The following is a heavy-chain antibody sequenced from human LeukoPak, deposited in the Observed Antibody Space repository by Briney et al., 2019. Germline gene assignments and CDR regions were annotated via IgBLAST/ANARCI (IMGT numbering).Heavy chain of an antibody. D-gene: IGHD2-21*02. CDR1: GYTLTELS. Sequence: GASVKVSCKVSGYTLTELSMHWVRQAPGKGLEWMGGFDPEDGETIYAQKFQGRVTITRNTSISTAYMELSSLRSEDTAVYYCARSIPFNCGGDCYDAFDIWGQGTMVTVSS. CDR3: ARSIPFNCGGDCYDAFDI. CDR2: FDPEDGET. J-gene: IGHJ3*02. V-gene: IGHV1-24*01.